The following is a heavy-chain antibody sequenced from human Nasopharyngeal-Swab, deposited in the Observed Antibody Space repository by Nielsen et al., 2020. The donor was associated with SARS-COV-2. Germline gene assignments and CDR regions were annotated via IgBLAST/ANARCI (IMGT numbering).Heavy chain of an antibody. CDR3: AKVLYSLLDY. D-gene: IGHD3-16*01. CDR1: GFTFSSYA. CDR2: ISGSGGST. Sequence: GESLKISCAASGFTFSSYAMSWVRQAPGKGLEWVSAISGSGGSTYYADSVKGRFTISRDNSKNTLYLQMNSLRAEDTAVHYCAKVLYSLLDYWGQGTLVTVSS. J-gene: IGHJ4*02. V-gene: IGHV3-23*01.